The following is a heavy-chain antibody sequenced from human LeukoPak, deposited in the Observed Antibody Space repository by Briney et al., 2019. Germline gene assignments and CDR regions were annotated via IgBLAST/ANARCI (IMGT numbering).Heavy chain of an antibody. J-gene: IGHJ4*02. CDR2: ISSSSSYI. CDR1: GFTFSSYA. D-gene: IGHD3-10*01. CDR3: ARDRRDGSGSYFDY. V-gene: IGHV3-21*01. Sequence: PGGSLRLSCAASGFTFSSYAMHWVRQAPGKGLEWVSSISSSSSYIYYADSVKGRFTISRDNAKNSLYLQMNSLRAEDTAVYYCARDRRDGSGSYFDYWGQGTLVTVSS.